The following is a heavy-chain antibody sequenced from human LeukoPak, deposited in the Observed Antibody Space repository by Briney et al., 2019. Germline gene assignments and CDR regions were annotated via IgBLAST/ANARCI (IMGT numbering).Heavy chain of an antibody. D-gene: IGHD6-6*01. V-gene: IGHV3-53*01. CDR1: GFTVSSSY. J-gene: IGHJ4*02. CDR3: ARVAFRSSSYISGIDY. Sequence: GGSLRLSCSASGFTVSSSYMSWVRQAPGKGLEWVSVIYSGGSTYYADSVKGRFTISRDNSKNTLYLQMNSLRIEDTAVYYCARVAFRSSSYISGIDYWGQGTLVAVSS. CDR2: IYSGGST.